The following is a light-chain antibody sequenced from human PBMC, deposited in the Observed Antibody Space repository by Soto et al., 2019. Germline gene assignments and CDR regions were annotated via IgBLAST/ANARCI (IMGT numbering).Light chain of an antibody. J-gene: IGKJ1*01. V-gene: IGKV3D-15*01. CDR1: QSVSSN. CDR2: GTS. CDR3: QQYDNWT. Sequence: EIVMTQSPPTLSVSPGERVTLSCRASQSVSSNLAWYQQKPGQAPRLLIYGTSTRATGIPARFSGSGSGTEFTLTISSLQSEDFAVYYCQQYDNWTFGQGTKVDI.